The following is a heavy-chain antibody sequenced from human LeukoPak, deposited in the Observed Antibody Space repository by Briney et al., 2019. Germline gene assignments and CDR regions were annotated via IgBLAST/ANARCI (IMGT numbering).Heavy chain of an antibody. Sequence: PSETLSLTCTVSGGSISSSSYYWGWIRQPPGKGLEWIGEINHSGSTNYNPSLKSRVTISVDTSKNQFSLKLSSVTAADTAVYYCARGRAWFGEGVNFDYWGQGTLVTVSS. V-gene: IGHV4-39*07. J-gene: IGHJ4*02. CDR1: GGSISSSSYY. CDR2: INHSGST. D-gene: IGHD3-10*01. CDR3: ARGRAWFGEGVNFDY.